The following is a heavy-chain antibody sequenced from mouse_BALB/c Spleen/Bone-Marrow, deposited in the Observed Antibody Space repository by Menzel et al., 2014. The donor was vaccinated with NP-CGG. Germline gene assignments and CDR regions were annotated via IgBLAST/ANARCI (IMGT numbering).Heavy chain of an antibody. CDR2: ISSGGNYT. D-gene: IGHD1-1*01. V-gene: IGHV5-9-4*01. J-gene: IGHJ4*01. CDR1: GFTFSSYA. CDR3: VRAYGSSYAMDY. Sequence: EVQLVESGGGIVKPGGSLKLSCAASGFTFSSYAMSWVPQSPEKRLEWVAEISSGGNYTYYPDTVTGRFTISRDNAKNILYLEMSSLRSDDTAMYYCVRAYGSSYAMDYWGQGTSVTVSS.